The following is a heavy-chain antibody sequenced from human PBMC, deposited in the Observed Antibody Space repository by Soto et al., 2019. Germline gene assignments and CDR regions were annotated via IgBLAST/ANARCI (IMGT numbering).Heavy chain of an antibody. D-gene: IGHD3-16*01. CDR3: ASLPLEGGVNYYGMDV. Sequence: PSETLSLTCTVSGGSISSSSYYWGWIRQPPGKGLEWIRSIYYSGSTYYNPSLKSRVTISVDTSKNQFSLKLSSVTAADTAVYYCASLPLEGGVNYYGMDVWGQGTTVTVSS. J-gene: IGHJ6*02. V-gene: IGHV4-39*01. CDR2: IYYSGST. CDR1: GGSISSSSYY.